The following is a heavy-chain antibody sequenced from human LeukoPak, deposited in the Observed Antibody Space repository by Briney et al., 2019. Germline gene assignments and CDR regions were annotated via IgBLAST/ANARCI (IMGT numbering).Heavy chain of an antibody. J-gene: IGHJ4*02. V-gene: IGHV3-7*04. CDR1: GFAFSGYW. CDR2: IKQDGSEK. D-gene: IGHD5-12*01. CDR3: ARALYSSYDYYFDY. Sequence: GGSLRLSCAASGFAFSGYWMSWVRQAPGKGLEWVANIKQDGSEKYYVDSVKGRFTISRDNAKNSLYLQMNSLRAEDTAVYYCARALYSSYDYYFDYWGQGTLVTVSS.